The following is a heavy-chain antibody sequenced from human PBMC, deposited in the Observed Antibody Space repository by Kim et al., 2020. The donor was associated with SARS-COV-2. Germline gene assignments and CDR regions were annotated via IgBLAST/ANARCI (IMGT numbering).Heavy chain of an antibody. CDR2: IKSKTDGGTT. CDR1: GFTFSNAW. V-gene: IGHV3-15*01. D-gene: IGHD2-21*02. CDR3: TTDPAYCGGDCYRYYYYGMDV. J-gene: IGHJ6*02. Sequence: GGSLRLSCAASGFTFSNAWMSWVRQAPGKGLEWVGRIKSKTDGGTTDYAAPVKGRFTISRDDSKNTLYLQMNSLKTEDTAVYYCTTDPAYCGGDCYRYYYYGMDVWGQGTTVTVSS.